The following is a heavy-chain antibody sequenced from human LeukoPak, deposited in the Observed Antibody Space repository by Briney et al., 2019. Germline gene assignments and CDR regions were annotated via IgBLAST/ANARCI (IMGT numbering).Heavy chain of an antibody. J-gene: IGHJ4*02. V-gene: IGHV3-23*01. CDR1: GFPFSNYA. CDR2: ISGSGVST. CDR3: AKGLRYFDWYDY. D-gene: IGHD3-9*01. Sequence: GGSLSLSCAASGFPFSNYAMNWVRQAPGKGLQWVSTISGSGVSTYFADSVKGRFTFSRDNSKNTLYLQMNSLRAEDTAVYYCAKGLRYFDWYDYWGQGTLVTVSS.